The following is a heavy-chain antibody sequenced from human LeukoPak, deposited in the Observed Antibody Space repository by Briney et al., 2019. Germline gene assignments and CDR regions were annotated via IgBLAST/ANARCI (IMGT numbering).Heavy chain of an antibody. J-gene: IGHJ6*02. CDR3: AKDRIVGTDYLGYGMDV. CDR1: GFTFSSYW. D-gene: IGHD1-26*01. Sequence: GGSLRLSCAASGFTFSSYWMSWVRQAPGKGLEWVAHIDQDGSEKNYVDSVKGRFTISRDKDENLLFLQMNNLRAEDTAVYYCAKDRIVGTDYLGYGMDVWGQGTTVTVSS. CDR2: IDQDGSEK. V-gene: IGHV3-7*01.